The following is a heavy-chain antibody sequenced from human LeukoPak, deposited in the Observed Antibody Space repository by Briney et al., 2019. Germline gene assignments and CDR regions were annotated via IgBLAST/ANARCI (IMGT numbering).Heavy chain of an antibody. V-gene: IGHV4-38-2*02. D-gene: IGHD3-10*01. J-gene: IGHJ6*02. Sequence: SETLSLTCTVSGYSISSGYYWGWIRQPPGKGLEWIGSIYHSGSTYYNPSLKSRVTISVDTSKNQFSLKLSSVTAADTAVYYCARDAPPNYYGSGNTPYGMDVWGQGTTVTVSS. CDR2: IYHSGST. CDR3: ARDAPPNYYGSGNTPYGMDV. CDR1: GYSISSGYY.